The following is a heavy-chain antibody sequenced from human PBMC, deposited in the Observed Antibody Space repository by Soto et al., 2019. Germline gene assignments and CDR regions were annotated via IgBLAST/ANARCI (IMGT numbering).Heavy chain of an antibody. V-gene: IGHV4-59*01. CDR3: SRDVDFGEEDV. Sequence: SETLSLTCTVTGGSTSRYYWSWLRQPPGKGLEWIGYNSYSGSADYNPSLKSRVTISVDTSKNQFSLKLTSATAADTAVYYCSRDVDFGEEDVWGQGTTVTVSS. D-gene: IGHD4-17*01. CDR1: GGSTSRYY. CDR2: NSYSGSA. J-gene: IGHJ6*02.